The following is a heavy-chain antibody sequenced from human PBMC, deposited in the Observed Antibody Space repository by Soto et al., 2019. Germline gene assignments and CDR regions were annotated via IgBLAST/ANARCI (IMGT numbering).Heavy chain of an antibody. V-gene: IGHV3-21*01. CDR1: GFTFSSYS. CDR3: ARENSIAAAASTD. D-gene: IGHD6-13*01. J-gene: IGHJ4*02. Sequence: EVQLVESGGGLVKPGGSLRLSCAASGFTFSSYSMNWVRQAPGKGLEWVSSISSSSSYIYYADSVKGRFTISRDNAKNSLYLQMNSLRAEDTAVYYCARENSIAAAASTDWAQGTLVTVSS. CDR2: ISSSSSYI.